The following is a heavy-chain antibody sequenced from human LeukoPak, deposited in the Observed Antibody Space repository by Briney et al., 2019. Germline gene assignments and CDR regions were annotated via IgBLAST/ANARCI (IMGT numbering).Heavy chain of an antibody. CDR2: IHSDGSST. D-gene: IGHD3-3*01. Sequence: GGSLRLSCAASGFTFSSYWMHWVRQAPGKGLVWVSRIHSDGSSTSYADSVKGRFTISRDNAKNTLYLQMNSLRAEDTAVYYCARGLWDFWSGYCFDYWGQGTLVTVSS. J-gene: IGHJ4*02. CDR1: GFTFSSYW. CDR3: ARGLWDFWSGYCFDY. V-gene: IGHV3-74*01.